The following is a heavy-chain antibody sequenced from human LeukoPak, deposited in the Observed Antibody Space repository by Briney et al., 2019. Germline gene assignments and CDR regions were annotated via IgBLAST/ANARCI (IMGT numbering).Heavy chain of an antibody. D-gene: IGHD3-22*01. CDR1: GGSFSGYY. Sequence: PSETLTLTCAVYGGSFSGYYWSWIRQPPGKGLEWIGEINHSGSTNYNPSLKSRVTISVDTSKNQFSLKLSSVTAADTAVYYCARGLHYYDSSGYYHATTYFDYWGQGTLVTVSS. V-gene: IGHV4-34*01. J-gene: IGHJ4*02. CDR3: ARGLHYYDSSGYYHATTYFDY. CDR2: INHSGST.